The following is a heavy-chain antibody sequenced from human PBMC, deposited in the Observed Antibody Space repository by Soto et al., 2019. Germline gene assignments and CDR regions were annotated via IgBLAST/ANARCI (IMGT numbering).Heavy chain of an antibody. CDR1: CGSFSGYY. CDR3: ARGQQLEQYYFDY. V-gene: IGHV4-31*11. Sequence: PSETLSLTCAVYCGSFSGYYWSWIRQHPGKGLEWIGYIYYSGSTYYNPSLKSRVTISVDTSKNQFSLKLSSVTAADTAVYYCARGQQLEQYYFDYWGQGTLVTVSS. J-gene: IGHJ4*02. CDR2: IYYSGST. D-gene: IGHD6-13*01.